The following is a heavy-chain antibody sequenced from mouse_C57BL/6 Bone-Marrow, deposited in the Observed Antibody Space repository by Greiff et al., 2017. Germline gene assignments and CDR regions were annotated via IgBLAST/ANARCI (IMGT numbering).Heavy chain of an antibody. D-gene: IGHD3-2*02. CDR1: GYSITSGYY. CDR2: ISYDGSN. J-gene: IGHJ2*01. Sequence: EVKLQESGPGLVKPSQSLSLTCSVTGYSITSGYYWNWIRQFPGNKLEWMGYISYDGSNNYNPSLKNRISITRDTSKNQFFLKLNSVTTEDTATYYCARAGLRPYYFDYWGKGTTLTVSS. V-gene: IGHV3-6*01. CDR3: ARAGLRPYYFDY.